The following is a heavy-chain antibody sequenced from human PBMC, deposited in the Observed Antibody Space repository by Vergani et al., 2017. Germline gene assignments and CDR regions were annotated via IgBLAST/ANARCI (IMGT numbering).Heavy chain of an antibody. D-gene: IGHD3-16*02. CDR2: MNPNSGNT. CDR3: AGLYYDYIWGSYRPLDY. V-gene: IGHV1-8*01. J-gene: IGHJ4*02. CDR1: GYTFTSYD. Sequence: QVQLVQSGAEVKKPGASVKVSCKASGYTFTSYDINWVRQATGQGLEWMGWMNPNSGNTGYAQKFQGRVTMTRNTSISTAYMELSSLRAEDTAVYYCAGLYYDYIWGSYRPLDYWGQGTLVTVSS.